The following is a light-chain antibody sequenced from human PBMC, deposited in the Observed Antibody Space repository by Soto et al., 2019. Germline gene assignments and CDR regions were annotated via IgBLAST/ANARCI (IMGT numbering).Light chain of an antibody. CDR1: QSVGNS. CDR3: QQYNNWPEYS. Sequence: ELVVTQSPATLSVSPGEGVTLSCRASQSVGNSLAWYQQKPGQPPRLLIYGASTRVTGIPARFSGSGSGTQCTLTITSLESEDFAVYYCQQYNNWPEYSFGQGTKLDIK. V-gene: IGKV3-15*01. CDR2: GAS. J-gene: IGKJ2*01.